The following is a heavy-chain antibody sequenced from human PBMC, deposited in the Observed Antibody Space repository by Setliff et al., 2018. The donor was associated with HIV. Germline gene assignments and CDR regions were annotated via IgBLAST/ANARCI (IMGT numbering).Heavy chain of an antibody. D-gene: IGHD3-3*01. CDR3: VKGQFLEWFNWFDP. Sequence: GSLRLSCAASGFTFWSHSMLWVRQAPGKGLQWVAYISRGGDSIFYEDSVKGRFTISRDNARNSLYLQMNSLTVEDTGVYYCVKGQFLEWFNWFDPWGQGTLVTVSS. CDR2: ISRGGDSI. CDR1: GFTFWSHS. J-gene: IGHJ5*02. V-gene: IGHV3-48*01.